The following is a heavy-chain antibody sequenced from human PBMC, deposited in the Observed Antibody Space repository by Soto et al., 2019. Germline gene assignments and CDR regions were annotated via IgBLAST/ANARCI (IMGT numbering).Heavy chain of an antibody. V-gene: IGHV3-7*01. J-gene: IGHJ3*02. CDR2: IKQDGSEK. D-gene: IGHD2-2*01. CDR1: GFTFSSYW. CDR3: ARTYCSSTSCYGAFDI. Sequence: GGSLRLSCASSGFTFSSYWMSWVRQATGKGLEWVANIKQDGSEKYYVDSVKGRFTISRDNAKNSLYLQMNSLRAEDTAVYYCARTYCSSTSCYGAFDIWGQGTMVTVSS.